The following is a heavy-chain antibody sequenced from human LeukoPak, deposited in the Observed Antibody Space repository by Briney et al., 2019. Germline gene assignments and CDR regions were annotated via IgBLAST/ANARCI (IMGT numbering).Heavy chain of an antibody. D-gene: IGHD3-3*01. CDR3: AKDGLIFGVVTIGY. CDR1: GFTFSSYA. CDR2: ISGSGGST. V-gene: IGHV3-23*01. Sequence: PGGSLRPSCAASGFTFSSYAMSWVRQAPGKGLEWVSAISGSGGSTYYADSVKGRFTISRDNSKNTLYLQMNSLRAEDTAVYYCAKDGLIFGVVTIGYWGQGTLVTVSS. J-gene: IGHJ4*02.